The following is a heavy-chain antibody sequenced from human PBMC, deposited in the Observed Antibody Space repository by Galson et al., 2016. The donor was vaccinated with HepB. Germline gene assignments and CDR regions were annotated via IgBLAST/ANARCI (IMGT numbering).Heavy chain of an antibody. Sequence: SLRLSCAASGFTFSSYGMHWVRQAPGKGLEWVAFISYDGSNKKYADSVKCRFTISRDNSKKTLYLQMNSLSAEDTAVYYCAKDGRIYCSSASCHDHFHNWGQGTLVTVSS. CDR1: GFTFSSYG. CDR3: AKDGRIYCSSASCHDHFHN. V-gene: IGHV3-30*18. D-gene: IGHD2-2*01. J-gene: IGHJ4*02. CDR2: ISYDGSNK.